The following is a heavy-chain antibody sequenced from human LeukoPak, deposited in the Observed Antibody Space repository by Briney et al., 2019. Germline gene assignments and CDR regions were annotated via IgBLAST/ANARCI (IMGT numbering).Heavy chain of an antibody. J-gene: IGHJ4*02. V-gene: IGHV5-51*01. CDR3: ARQHRKFFDY. CDR1: GYSFASYW. Sequence: PGESLKISCQVSGYSFASYWIGWVRQMPGRGLELMGIIYPGDSDTRYSPSFQGQVTISADKSINSAYLHWSSLKASDTAVYYCARQHRKFFDYWGQGTLVTVSS. CDR2: IYPGDSDT.